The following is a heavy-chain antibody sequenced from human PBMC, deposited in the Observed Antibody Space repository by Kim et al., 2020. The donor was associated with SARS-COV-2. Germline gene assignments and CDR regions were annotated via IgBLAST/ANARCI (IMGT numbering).Heavy chain of an antibody. CDR1: GFTFSNAW. CDR3: TSDSAPSSSSDY. D-gene: IGHD6-6*01. V-gene: IGHV3-15*01. Sequence: GGSLRLSCAASGFTFSNAWRSWVRQAPGKGLEWVGRIKSKTDGGTTDYAAPVQGRFTISRDDSKNTLYLQMNSLKTEDTAVYYCTSDSAPSSSSDYWGQGTLVTVSS. J-gene: IGHJ4*02. CDR2: IKSKTDGGTT.